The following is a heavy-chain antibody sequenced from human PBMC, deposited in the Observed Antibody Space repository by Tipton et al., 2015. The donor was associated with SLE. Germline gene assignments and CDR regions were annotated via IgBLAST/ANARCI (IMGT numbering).Heavy chain of an antibody. D-gene: IGHD3-3*01. V-gene: IGHV4-61*01. CDR3: ARDLAIFGVGFDY. CDR1: GGSISSGSYY. CDR2: IYYSGST. Sequence: LRLSCTVSGGSISSGSYYWSWIRQPPGKGLEWIGYIYYSGSTNYNPSLKSRVTISVDTSKNQFSLKLSSVTAADTAVYYCARDLAIFGVGFDYWGQGTLVTVSS. J-gene: IGHJ4*02.